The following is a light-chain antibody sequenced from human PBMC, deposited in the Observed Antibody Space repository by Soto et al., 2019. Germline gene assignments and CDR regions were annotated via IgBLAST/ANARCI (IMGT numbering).Light chain of an antibody. V-gene: IGKV3-15*01. CDR2: GAS. CDR3: QQYNNWPPSII. Sequence: VMTQSPATLSVSPGERATLSCRARESVSSNLAWYQQRPGQAPRLLIYGASTRATDTPVRFRGSGSGTEFTLTISSLQSEDFAVYYCQQYNNWPPSIIFGQGTRLEIK. J-gene: IGKJ5*01. CDR1: ESVSSN.